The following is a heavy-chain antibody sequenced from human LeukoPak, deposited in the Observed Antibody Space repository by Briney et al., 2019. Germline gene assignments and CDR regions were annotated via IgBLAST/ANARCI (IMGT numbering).Heavy chain of an antibody. CDR2: ISSSSHYI. J-gene: IGHJ4*02. Sequence: GGSLRHSCAASGFNFSSYTKNWVRQAPGNGLEWVSSISSSSHYIYYADSVKGRFTISRDNAKNSLYLQMNSLRAEDTAVYYCARDGSSGLFDYWGQGTLVTVSS. V-gene: IGHV3-21*01. CDR3: ARDGSSGLFDY. D-gene: IGHD6-25*01. CDR1: GFNFSSYT.